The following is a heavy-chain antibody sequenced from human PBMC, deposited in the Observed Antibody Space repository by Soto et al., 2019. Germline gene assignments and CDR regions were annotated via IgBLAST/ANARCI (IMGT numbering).Heavy chain of an antibody. CDR3: ARLNDILTGYYSNAFEI. CDR2: IYYSGST. D-gene: IGHD3-9*01. CDR1: GGSISSYY. Sequence: ASETLSLTCTVSGGSISSYYWSWIRQPPGKGLEWIGYIYYSGSTNYNPSLKSRVTISVDTSKNQFSLKLSSVTAADTAVYYCARLNDILTGYYSNAFEIWGQGTMVTVSS. J-gene: IGHJ3*02. V-gene: IGHV4-59*08.